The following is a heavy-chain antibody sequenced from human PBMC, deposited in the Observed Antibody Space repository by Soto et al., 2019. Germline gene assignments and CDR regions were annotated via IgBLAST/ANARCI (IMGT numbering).Heavy chain of an antibody. CDR2: IYYSGNT. Sequence: QLQLQESGPGLVKPSETLSLTCTVSGGSISSSSYYWGWIRQPPGKGLEWIGSIYYSGNTYYNPSLKSRVTISVDTSKNQFSLKLSSVTAADTAVYYCARHRYEGYCSGGSCYAVGYWFDPWGQGTLVTVSS. D-gene: IGHD2-15*01. CDR3: ARHRYEGYCSGGSCYAVGYWFDP. J-gene: IGHJ5*02. V-gene: IGHV4-39*01. CDR1: GGSISSSSYY.